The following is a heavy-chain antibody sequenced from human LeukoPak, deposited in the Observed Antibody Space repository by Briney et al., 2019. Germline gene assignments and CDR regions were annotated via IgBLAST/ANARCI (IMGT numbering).Heavy chain of an antibody. J-gene: IGHJ4*02. CDR2: INPNSGGT. V-gene: IGHV1-2*02. Sequence: ASVKVSCKASGYTSTGYYMHWVRQAPGQGLEWMGWINPNSGGTNYAQKFQGRVTMTRDTSISTAYMELSRLRSDDTAVYYCARDLGHYYDSSGYYLGYFDYWGQGTLVTVSS. D-gene: IGHD3-22*01. CDR3: ARDLGHYYDSSGYYLGYFDY. CDR1: GYTSTGYY.